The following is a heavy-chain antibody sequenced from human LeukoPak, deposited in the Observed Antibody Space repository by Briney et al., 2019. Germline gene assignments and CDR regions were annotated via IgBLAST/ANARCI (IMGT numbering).Heavy chain of an antibody. CDR3: AREPSTGGYYDSSGPRDAFDI. CDR1: GGSISSSSYY. Sequence: SETLSLTCTVSGGSISSSSYYWAWIRQPPGKGLEWIGSIHYSGSTYYNPSLQSRVTISIDTSKNQFSLKLSSVTAADTAVYYCAREPSTGGYYDSSGPRDAFDIWGQGTMVTVSS. J-gene: IGHJ3*02. V-gene: IGHV4-39*07. D-gene: IGHD3-22*01. CDR2: IHYSGST.